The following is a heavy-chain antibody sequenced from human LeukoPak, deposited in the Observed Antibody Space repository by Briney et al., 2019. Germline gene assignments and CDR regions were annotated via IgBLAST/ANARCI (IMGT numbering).Heavy chain of an antibody. V-gene: IGHV4-39*07. CDR2: LSYSGST. Sequence: PSETLSLTCTVSGGSISSSSYYWGWIRQPPGKGLEWIGSLSYSGSTYYNPSLKSRVTISVDTSKNQFSLRLSSVTAADTAVYYCTSGPTVFDYWGQGTLVTVSS. CDR3: TSGPTVFDY. J-gene: IGHJ4*02. CDR1: GGSISSSSYY.